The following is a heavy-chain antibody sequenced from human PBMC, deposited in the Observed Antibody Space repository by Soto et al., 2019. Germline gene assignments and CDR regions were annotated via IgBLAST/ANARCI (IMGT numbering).Heavy chain of an antibody. Sequence: ATVKVSCKASGGTFSSYAISWVRQAPGQGLEWMGGIIPIFGTANYAQKFQGRVTITADESTSTAYMELSSLRSEDTAVYYCARDLGVGSSSHSRNYYYYGMDVWGQGTTVTVSS. J-gene: IGHJ6*02. CDR1: GGTFSSYA. CDR3: ARDLGVGSSSHSRNYYYYGMDV. D-gene: IGHD6-6*01. V-gene: IGHV1-69*13. CDR2: IIPIFGTA.